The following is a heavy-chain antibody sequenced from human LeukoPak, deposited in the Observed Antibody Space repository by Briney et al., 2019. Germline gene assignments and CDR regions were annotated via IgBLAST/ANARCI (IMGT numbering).Heavy chain of an antibody. D-gene: IGHD3-3*01. CDR3: ARADVPRKYYDFWSGPGNNWFDP. V-gene: IGHV3-21*01. J-gene: IGHJ5*02. CDR1: GFTFSSYS. CDR2: ISSSSSYI. Sequence: GGSLRLSCAASGFTFSSYSMNWVRQAPGKGLEWVSSISSSSSYIYYADSVKGRFTITRDNAKNSLYLQMNSLRAEDTAVYYCARADVPRKYYDFWSGPGNNWFDPWGQGTLVTVSS.